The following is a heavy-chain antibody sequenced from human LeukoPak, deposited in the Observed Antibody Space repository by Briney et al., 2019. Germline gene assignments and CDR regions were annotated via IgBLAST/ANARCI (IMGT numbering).Heavy chain of an antibody. CDR2: INPSGGST. D-gene: IGHD1-14*01. Sequence: ASVKVSCKASGYIFTGYYMHWVRQAPGQGPEWMGIINPSGGSTRYVERFQDRVTMTRDTSTSTVYMELSSLRSEDTAVYYCARHRSPDREGKFEFDPWGQGTLVTASS. CDR1: GYIFTGYY. J-gene: IGHJ5*02. V-gene: IGHV1-46*01. CDR3: ARHRSPDREGKFEFDP.